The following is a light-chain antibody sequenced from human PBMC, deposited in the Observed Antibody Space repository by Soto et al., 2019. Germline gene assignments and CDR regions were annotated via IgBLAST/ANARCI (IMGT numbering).Light chain of an antibody. V-gene: IGLV2-11*01. Sequence: QSALTQPRSVSGSPGQSVTISCTGTSSDVGGYNYVSWYQQYPGKAPKLMISDVSKRPSGVPDRFSGSKSGNTASLTISGLQAEDEADYHCCSYTSFSTYVFGTGTKLTVL. CDR3: CSYTSFSTYV. CDR1: SSDVGGYNY. J-gene: IGLJ1*01. CDR2: DVS.